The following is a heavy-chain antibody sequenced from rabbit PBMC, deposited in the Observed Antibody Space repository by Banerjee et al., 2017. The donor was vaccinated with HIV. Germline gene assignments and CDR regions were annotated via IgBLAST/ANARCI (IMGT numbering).Heavy chain of an antibody. CDR1: GFTISSSYY. Sequence: QEQLEESGGDLVQPEGSLALTCKASGFTISSSYYMCWVRQAPGKGLEWIGCIYAGSGSTWYASWAKGRFTISKTSSTTVTLQMTSLTAADTATYFCARSTSGYDIEDLWGPGTLVTVS. D-gene: IGHD1-1*01. V-gene: IGHV1S45*01. J-gene: IGHJ4*01. CDR3: ARSTSGYDIEDL. CDR2: IYAGSGST.